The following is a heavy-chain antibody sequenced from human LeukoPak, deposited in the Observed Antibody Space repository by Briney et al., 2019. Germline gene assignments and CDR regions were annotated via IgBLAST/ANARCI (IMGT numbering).Heavy chain of an antibody. Sequence: GGSLRLSCVVSGFTFNNHRMSWVRRAPGKGPEWVATIKTDGSEKYYVDSVKGRFTISRDNAKNSLYLQMNSLRAEDTAVYYCARDWGFRAPNWFDPWGQGTLVTVSS. D-gene: IGHD3-16*01. CDR2: IKTDGSEK. CDR1: GFTFNNHR. J-gene: IGHJ5*02. CDR3: ARDWGFRAPNWFDP. V-gene: IGHV3-7*01.